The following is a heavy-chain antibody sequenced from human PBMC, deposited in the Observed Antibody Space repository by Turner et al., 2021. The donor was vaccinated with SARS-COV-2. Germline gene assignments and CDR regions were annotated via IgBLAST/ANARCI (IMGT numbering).Heavy chain of an antibody. CDR3: ARGDDPRKSGVV. D-gene: IGHD3-3*01. V-gene: IGHV4-34*01. Sequence: QVQLQQWGAGPLKPSETLSLICAVNGGSLSGYYWTWIRQPPGKGLEWIGEVHTYGTTYYNPSLKSRVSMSVDTSKNQVSLKLNSVTAADTAFYYCARGDDPRKSGVVWGQGTLVTVSS. CDR2: VHTYGTT. J-gene: IGHJ4*02. CDR1: GGSLSGYY.